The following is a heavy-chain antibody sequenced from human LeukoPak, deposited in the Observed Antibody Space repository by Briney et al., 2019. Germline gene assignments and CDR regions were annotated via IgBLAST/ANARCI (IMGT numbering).Heavy chain of an antibody. D-gene: IGHD3-10*01. CDR1: GYTFTIYG. V-gene: IGHV1-18*01. J-gene: IGHJ6*02. CDR3: AREWVTNYYYGMDV. CDR2: ISAYNGNT. Sequence: GASVTVSFTSSGYTFTIYGNSWVRQPPGQGLELVGVISAYNGNTNYAQKLQRRVTMTNDTSTSTDYMELRSRRSEDTAVYSCAREWVTNYYYGMDVWGQGTTVTVSS.